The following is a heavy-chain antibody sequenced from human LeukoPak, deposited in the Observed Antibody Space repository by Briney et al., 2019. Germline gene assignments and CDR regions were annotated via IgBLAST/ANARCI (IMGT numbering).Heavy chain of an antibody. CDR3: ARRRDFIDY. D-gene: IGHD3/OR15-3a*01. CDR2: SSSSGSTI. V-gene: IGHV3-11*01. CDR1: GFTLSDYY. Sequence: GGSLRLSCAASGFTLSDYYMSWIRQAPGKGLEWVSYSSSSGSTIYYADSVKGRFAIPRDNAKNSLYLQMNNLRAEDTAVYYCARRRDFIDYWGQGTLVTVSS. J-gene: IGHJ4*02.